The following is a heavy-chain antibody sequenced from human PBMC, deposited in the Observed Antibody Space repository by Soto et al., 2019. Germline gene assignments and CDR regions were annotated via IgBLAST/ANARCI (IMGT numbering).Heavy chain of an antibody. D-gene: IGHD6-19*01. V-gene: IGHV3-30-3*01. CDR2: ISYDGSNK. J-gene: IGHJ4*02. CDR1: GFTFSSYA. Sequence: QVQLVESGGGVVQPGRSLRLSCAASGFTFSSYAMHWVRQAPGKGLEWVAVISYDGSNKYYADSVKGRFTISRDNSKNTLYLQMNSLRAEDTAVYYCARSLAVAVSVDYWGQGTLVTVSS. CDR3: ARSLAVAVSVDY.